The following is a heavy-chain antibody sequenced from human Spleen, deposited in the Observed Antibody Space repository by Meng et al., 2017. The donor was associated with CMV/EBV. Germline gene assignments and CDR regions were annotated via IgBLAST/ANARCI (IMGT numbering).Heavy chain of an antibody. Sequence: GGSLRLSCAASGFTFGGYCMNWVRQAPGKGLEWVSSISSSSTYIYYADSVKGRFTISRDNAKNSLYLEMNSLRAEDTALYYCARAARPGIYYYYGMDVWGQGTTVTVSS. D-gene: IGHD6-13*01. V-gene: IGHV3-21*04. CDR1: GFTFGGYC. CDR3: ARAARPGIYYYYGMDV. CDR2: ISSSSTYI. J-gene: IGHJ6*02.